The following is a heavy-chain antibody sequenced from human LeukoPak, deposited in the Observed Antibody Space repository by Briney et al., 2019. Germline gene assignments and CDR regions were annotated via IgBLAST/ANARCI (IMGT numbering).Heavy chain of an antibody. CDR3: ARARWIQLWLPAFDI. CDR1: GFTFSDYY. CDR2: ISSSGSTI. J-gene: IGHJ3*02. V-gene: IGHV3-11*01. Sequence: GGSLRLSCAASGFTFSDYYMSRIRQAPGKGLEWVSYISSSGSTIYYADSVKGRFTISRDNAKNSLYLQMNSLRAEDTAVYYCARARWIQLWLPAFDIWGQGTMVTVSS. D-gene: IGHD5-18*01.